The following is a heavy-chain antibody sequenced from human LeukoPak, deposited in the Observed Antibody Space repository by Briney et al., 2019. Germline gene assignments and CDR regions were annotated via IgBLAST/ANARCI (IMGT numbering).Heavy chain of an antibody. D-gene: IGHD3-22*01. CDR3: AREYYYDSSGYNPGWFDP. CDR2: IIPIFGTA. CDR1: GGTFSSYA. J-gene: IGHJ5*02. V-gene: IGHV1-69*06. Sequence: ASVKVSCKASGGTFSSYAISWVRQAPGQGLEWMGGIIPIFGTANYAQKFQGRVTITADKSTSTAYMELSSLRSEDTAVYYCAREYYYDSSGYNPGWFDPWGQGTLATVSS.